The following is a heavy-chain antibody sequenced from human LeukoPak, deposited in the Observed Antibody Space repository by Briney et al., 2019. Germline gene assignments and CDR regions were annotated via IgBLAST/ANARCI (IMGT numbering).Heavy chain of an antibody. V-gene: IGHV3-23*01. CDR3: AKGTSSSRPYYFDY. D-gene: IGHD6-6*01. CDR1: GFTFSNYA. CDR2: ITASGGDT. Sequence: GGSLRLSYAASGFTFSNYAISWVRQAPGKGRERVLSITASGGDTFHADSVKGRFTISRDNSKSTLYLQMNSLRAEDTATYYCAKGTSSSRPYYFDYWGQGTLVAVSS. J-gene: IGHJ4*02.